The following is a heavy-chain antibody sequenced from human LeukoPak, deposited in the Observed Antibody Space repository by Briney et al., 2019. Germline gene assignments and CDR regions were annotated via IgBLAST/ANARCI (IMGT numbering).Heavy chain of an antibody. J-gene: IGHJ4*02. CDR3: ARASSDYGDYYFDY. CDR2: IYYSGST. CDR1: GGSISSGGYY. V-gene: IGHV4-31*03. Sequence: PSETLSLTCTVSGGSISSGGYYWNWIRQHPGKGLEWIGSIYYSGSTYYNPSLKSRVTISVDTSKNQFSLKLSSVTAADTAVYYCARASSDYGDYYFDYWGQGTLVTVSS. D-gene: IGHD4-17*01.